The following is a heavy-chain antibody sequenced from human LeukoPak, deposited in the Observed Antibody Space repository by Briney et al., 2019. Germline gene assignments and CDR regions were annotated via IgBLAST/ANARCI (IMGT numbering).Heavy chain of an antibody. V-gene: IGHV4-38-2*01. J-gene: IGHJ4*02. D-gene: IGHD1-26*01. Sequence: PSETLSLTCAVSGYSISSGYYWGWIRQPPGKGLEWIGSIYHSGSTYYNPSLKSRVTMSVDTSKNQFSLKLSSVTAADTAVYYCARSGVGATTRGYFDYWGQGTLVTVSS. CDR2: IYHSGST. CDR3: ARSGVGATTRGYFDY. CDR1: GYSISSGYY.